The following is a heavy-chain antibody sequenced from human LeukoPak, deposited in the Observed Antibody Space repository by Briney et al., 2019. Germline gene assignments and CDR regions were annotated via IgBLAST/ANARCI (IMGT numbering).Heavy chain of an antibody. CDR3: ARYKRDGYNWAYTDY. V-gene: IGHV3-30*04. CDR1: GFTFSSYA. J-gene: IGHJ4*02. Sequence: GGSLRLSCAASGFTFSSYAMHWVRQAPGKGLEWVAVISYDGSNKYYADSVKGRFTISRDNSKNTLYLQMNSLRAEDTAVYYCARYKRDGYNWAYTDYWGQGTLVAVSS. CDR2: ISYDGSNK. D-gene: IGHD5-24*01.